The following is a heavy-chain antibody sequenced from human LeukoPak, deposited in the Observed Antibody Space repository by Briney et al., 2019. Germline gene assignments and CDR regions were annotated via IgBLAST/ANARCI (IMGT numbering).Heavy chain of an antibody. V-gene: IGHV3-9*01. Sequence: PGGSLRLSCEVSGFVFDDYAMHWVRQSPGKGLEWVSGISWNSDDIDYADSVKGRFTISRDNARKSLYLQMKSLRPEDTAFYYCVKAHRGANTWNYFDSWGQGTLVTVSS. CDR1: GFVFDDYA. CDR3: VKAHRGANTWNYFDS. CDR2: ISWNSDDI. D-gene: IGHD1-7*01. J-gene: IGHJ5*01.